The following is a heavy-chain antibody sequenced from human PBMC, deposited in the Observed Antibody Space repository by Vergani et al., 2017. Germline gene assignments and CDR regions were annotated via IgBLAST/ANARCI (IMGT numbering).Heavy chain of an antibody. CDR2: INPSGGST. Sequence: QVQLVQSGAEVKKPGASVKVSCKASGYTFTSYYMHWVRQAPGQGLEWMGIINPSGGSTSYAQKFQGRVTMTRDTSTSTVYMELSSLRSEDTDVYYCARSIGYCAGATCRAYYFDHWGQGTRVTVSS. CDR3: ARSIGYCAGATCRAYYFDH. J-gene: IGHJ5*02. D-gene: IGHD2-21*01. CDR1: GYTFTSYY. V-gene: IGHV1-46*01.